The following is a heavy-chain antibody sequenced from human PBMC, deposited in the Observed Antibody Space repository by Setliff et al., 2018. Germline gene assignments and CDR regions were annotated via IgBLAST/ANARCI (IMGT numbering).Heavy chain of an antibody. Sequence: SVKVSCKASGGTFSSYAISWVRQAPGQGLEWMGGIIPIFGTANYAQKFQGRVTITADESTSTAYMELSSLRSEDTAVYYCARDITMIVVVITTFGGMDVWGQGTTVTVSS. D-gene: IGHD3-22*01. CDR3: ARDITMIVVVITTFGGMDV. V-gene: IGHV1-69*13. CDR1: GGTFSSYA. J-gene: IGHJ6*02. CDR2: IIPIFGTA.